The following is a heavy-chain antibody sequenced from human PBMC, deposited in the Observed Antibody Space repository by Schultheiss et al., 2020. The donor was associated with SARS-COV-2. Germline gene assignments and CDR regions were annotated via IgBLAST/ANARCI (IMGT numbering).Heavy chain of an antibody. CDR2: ISSSGSTI. CDR1: GFTFSSYE. J-gene: IGHJ6*02. Sequence: GESLKISCAASGFTFSSYEMNWVRQAPGKGLEWVSYISSSGSTIYYADSVKGRFTISRDNAKNSLYLQMNSLRAEDTAVYYCAREASYGVSGYYYYYGMDVWGQGTTVTVSS. V-gene: IGHV3-48*03. D-gene: IGHD3-10*01. CDR3: AREASYGVSGYYYYYGMDV.